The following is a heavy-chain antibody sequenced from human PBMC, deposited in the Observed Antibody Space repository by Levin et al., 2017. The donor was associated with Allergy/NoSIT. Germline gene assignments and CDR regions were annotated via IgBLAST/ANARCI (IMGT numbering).Heavy chain of an antibody. CDR3: AREGCSGGNCYFDD. CDR1: GYTFTNYF. D-gene: IGHD2-15*01. V-gene: IGHV1-18*01. Sequence: ASVKVSCKTSGYTFTNYFITWVRQAPGQGLEWMGWFSAYNGNTNYAQKYQGRVTMTADTSTSTAYMELRSLRSDDTAIYYCAREGCSGGNCYFDDWGQGTLVTVSS. CDR2: FSAYNGNT. J-gene: IGHJ4*02.